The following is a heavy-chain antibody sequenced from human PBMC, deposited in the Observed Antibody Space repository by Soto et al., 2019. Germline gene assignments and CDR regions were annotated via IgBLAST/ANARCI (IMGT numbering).Heavy chain of an antibody. V-gene: IGHV4-39*01. CDR1: GGSISSSSYY. CDR3: AGHFYVFTGLNWFDP. CDR2: IYYSGNT. D-gene: IGHD3-9*01. Sequence: PSDTLSLTCTVSGGSISSSSYYWGWILHPPGKGLEWIGSIYYSGNTYYNPSLKSRVTMFVDTSKNQFSLKLSSVAAADTAVYNCAGHFYVFTGLNWFDPWGQRILVTVSS. J-gene: IGHJ5*02.